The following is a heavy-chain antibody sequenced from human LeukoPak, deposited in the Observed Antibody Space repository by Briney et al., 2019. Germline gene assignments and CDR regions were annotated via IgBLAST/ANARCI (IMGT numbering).Heavy chain of an antibody. Sequence: GASVKVSCKASGYTFTSYGISWVRQAPGQGLEWMGWISAYNGNTNYAQKLQGRVTMTTDTSTSTAYMELRSLRSDDTAVYYCAREEYCSSTSCYTGDYWGQGTLVIVSS. CDR2: ISAYNGNT. CDR1: GYTFTSYG. D-gene: IGHD2-2*02. J-gene: IGHJ4*02. CDR3: AREEYCSSTSCYTGDY. V-gene: IGHV1-18*01.